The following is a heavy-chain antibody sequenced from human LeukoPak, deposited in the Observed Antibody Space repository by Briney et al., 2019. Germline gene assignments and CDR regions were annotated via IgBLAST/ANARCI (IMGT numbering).Heavy chain of an antibody. D-gene: IGHD5-18*01. J-gene: IGHJ4*02. CDR1: GGSFSGYY. CDR3: ARLSRGYSYGYN. Sequence: SETLSLTCAVYGGSFSGYYRSWIRQPPGKGLEWIGEINHSGSTNYNPSLKSRVTISVDTSKNQFSLKLSSVTAADTAVYYCARLSRGYSYGYNWGQGTLVTVSS. CDR2: INHSGST. V-gene: IGHV4-34*01.